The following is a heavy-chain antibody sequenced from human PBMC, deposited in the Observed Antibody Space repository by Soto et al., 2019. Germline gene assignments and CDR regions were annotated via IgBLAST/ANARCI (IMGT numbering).Heavy chain of an antibody. D-gene: IGHD2-15*01. CDR3: ARGGSATILFDY. J-gene: IGHJ4*02. V-gene: IGHV4-39*01. CDR2: IYYSGST. Sequence: SETLSLTCTVSGGSISSSSYYWGWIRQPPGKGLEWIGSIYYSGSTYYNPSLKSRVTISVDTSKNQFSLKLSSVTAADTAVYYCARGGSATILFDYWGQGTRVTVSS. CDR1: GGSISSSSYY.